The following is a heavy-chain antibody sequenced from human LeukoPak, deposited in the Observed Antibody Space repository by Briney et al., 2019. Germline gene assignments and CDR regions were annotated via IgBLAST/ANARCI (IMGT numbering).Heavy chain of an antibody. CDR2: IRYDGSNK. CDR1: GFTVSSNY. CDR3: AKDRGDGDYVDY. D-gene: IGHD3-10*01. V-gene: IGHV3-30*02. J-gene: IGHJ4*02. Sequence: GGSLRLSCAASGFTVSSNYMSWVRQAPGKGLEWVAFIRYDGSNKYYADSVKGRFTISRDNSKNTLYLQMNSLRAEDTAVYYCAKDRGDGDYVDYWGQGTLVTVSS.